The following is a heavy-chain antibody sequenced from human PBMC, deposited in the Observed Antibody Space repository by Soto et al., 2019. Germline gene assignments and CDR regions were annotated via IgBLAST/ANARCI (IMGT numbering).Heavy chain of an antibody. CDR3: ARPNGESIHYYHGMDV. V-gene: IGHV3-11*01. CDR1: GFTFSDYY. D-gene: IGHD3-10*01. CDR2: IGRDGDSM. J-gene: IGHJ6*02. Sequence: QVQLVESGGGLVKPGGSLRLSCAASGFTFSDYYMAWIRQAPGKGLEYVSYIGRDGDSMYYADSVKGRFTISRDNAKNSLSLQMNSLRAEDTAVYYCARPNGESIHYYHGMDVWGQGTTVTVSS.